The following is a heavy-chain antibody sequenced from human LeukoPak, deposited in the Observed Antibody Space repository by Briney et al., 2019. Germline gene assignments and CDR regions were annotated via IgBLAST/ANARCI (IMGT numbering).Heavy chain of an antibody. V-gene: IGHV3-64D*09. CDR1: GLTFSLYA. D-gene: IGHD1-1*01. CDR2: ISSNGGSS. CDR3: VKITSVTGGDC. Sequence: GGSLRLSCAASGLTFSLYAMSWVRQAPGKGLEYVSGISSNGGSSFYADSVKGRFTISRDNSKNTLYLQMSSLRAEDTAVYYCVKITSVTGGDCWGQGTRLTVSS. J-gene: IGHJ4*02.